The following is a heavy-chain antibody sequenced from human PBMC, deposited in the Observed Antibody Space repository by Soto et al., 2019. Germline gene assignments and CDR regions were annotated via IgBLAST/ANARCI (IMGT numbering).Heavy chain of an antibody. CDR1: GGSISSGGYS. Sequence: QLQLQESGSGLVRPSQTLSPTCVVSGGSISSGGYSWNWIRQPPGKGLEWIGYIYHSGSTLYHPSLKSRVTISVDKSKNQFSLKLSSVTAADTAVYYCARDQLEGNWFDPWGQGTLVTVSS. J-gene: IGHJ5*02. CDR3: ARDQLEGNWFDP. D-gene: IGHD1-1*01. CDR2: IYHSGST. V-gene: IGHV4-30-2*01.